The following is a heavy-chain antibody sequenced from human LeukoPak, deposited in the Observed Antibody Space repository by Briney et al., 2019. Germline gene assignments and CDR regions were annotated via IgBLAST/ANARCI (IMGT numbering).Heavy chain of an antibody. CDR3: AKTGSGYDYSFDY. V-gene: IGHV3-30*02. CDR2: IRYDGINK. D-gene: IGHD5-12*01. CDR1: GFTFSNYA. Sequence: GGPLRLSCAASGFTFSNYAMHWARQAPGKGLEWVAFIRYDGINKYYADSVKGRFTISRDNSKNTLYLQMNSLRAEDTAVYYCAKTGSGYDYSFDYWGQGTLVTVSS. J-gene: IGHJ4*02.